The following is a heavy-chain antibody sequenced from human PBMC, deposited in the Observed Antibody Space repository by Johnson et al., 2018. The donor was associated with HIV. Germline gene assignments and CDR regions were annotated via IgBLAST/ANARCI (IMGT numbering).Heavy chain of an antibody. CDR2: IYSGGST. D-gene: IGHD3-16*01. Sequence: VQLVESGGGLIQPGGSLRLSCAASGFTVSSNYISWVRQAPGKGLEWVSIIYSGGSTYYADSVKGRFTISRDSSKNTVYLQMNSLGAEETALYYWSKGVWGSHSIDAFDIWGQGTMVTVSS. CDR1: GFTVSSNY. J-gene: IGHJ3*02. CDR3: SKGVWGSHSIDAFDI. V-gene: IGHV3-53*01.